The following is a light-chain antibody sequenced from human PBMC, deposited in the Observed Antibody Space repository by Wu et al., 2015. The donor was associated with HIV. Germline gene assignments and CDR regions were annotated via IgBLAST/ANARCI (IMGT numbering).Light chain of an antibody. V-gene: IGKV3-20*01. CDR3: QQYGTSAWT. CDR1: QSVSSSY. CDR2: GAS. Sequence: ERATLSCRASQSVSSSYLASVPNQKPGHGSPGSLMYGASNRATGIPDRFSGSGSGTDFTLTISRLEPEDFAVYYCQQYGTSAWTFGQGTKVEIK. J-gene: IGKJ1*01.